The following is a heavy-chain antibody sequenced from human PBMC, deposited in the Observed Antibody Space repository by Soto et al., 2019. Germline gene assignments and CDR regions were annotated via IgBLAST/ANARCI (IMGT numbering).Heavy chain of an antibody. CDR1: GYTFSSYA. V-gene: IGHV3-30-3*01. CDR2: ISYDGINK. D-gene: IGHD1-26*01. J-gene: IGHJ4*02. CDR3: ARNGSGSYNHFDY. Sequence: QVQLVESGGGVVQPGTSLRLSCAASGYTFSSYAMHWVRQAPGKGLEWVAVISYDGINKYYADSVKGRFTVSRDNSKNTLYLQMNSLRAEDTAVYYCARNGSGSYNHFDYWGQGTLVTVSS.